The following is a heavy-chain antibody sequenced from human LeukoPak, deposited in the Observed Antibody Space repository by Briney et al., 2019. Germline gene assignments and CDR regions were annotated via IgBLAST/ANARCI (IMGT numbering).Heavy chain of an antibody. CDR3: ASLGGLRYFDWLFDY. CDR2: IYYSGST. CDR1: GGSISDYY. V-gene: IGHV4-59*01. D-gene: IGHD3-9*01. Sequence: SETLSLTCTVSGGSISDYYWSWIRQPPGKGLEWIGYIYYSGSTNYNPSLKSRVTISVDTSKNQFSLKLSSVTAADTAVYYCASLGGLRYFDWLFDYWGQGTLVTVSS. J-gene: IGHJ4*02.